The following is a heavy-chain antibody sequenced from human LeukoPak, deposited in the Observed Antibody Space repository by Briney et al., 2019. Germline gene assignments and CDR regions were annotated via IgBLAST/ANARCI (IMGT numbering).Heavy chain of an antibody. CDR2: INPSGDHT. V-gene: IGHV1-46*01. J-gene: IGHJ6*03. CDR1: GHTFTSPY. Sequence: PSVKLSCKASGHTFTSPYTHWVRHPPGQGLEWMVIINPSGDHTSYAQKIHGRVTMTRDMFTSKVYMELSSLRSEDTGVYYCAVGIDSSGHREHYYYYMDVWGKGTTVTVSS. CDR3: AVGIDSSGHREHYYYYMDV. D-gene: IGHD3-22*01.